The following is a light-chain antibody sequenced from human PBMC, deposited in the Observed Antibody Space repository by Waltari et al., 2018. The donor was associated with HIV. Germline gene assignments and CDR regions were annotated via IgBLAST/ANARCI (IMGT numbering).Light chain of an antibody. J-gene: IGKJ2*01. CDR3: QQYNNWPLS. Sequence: EIVMTQSPATLSVSPGERATLPCRASQSFSSDLAWYQHKPGQAPRLLIYGASTRAAGIPARFSGSGSGTEFTLTISSLQSEDFAVYYWQQYNNWPLSFGQGTKLEIK. V-gene: IGKV3-15*01. CDR2: GAS. CDR1: QSFSSD.